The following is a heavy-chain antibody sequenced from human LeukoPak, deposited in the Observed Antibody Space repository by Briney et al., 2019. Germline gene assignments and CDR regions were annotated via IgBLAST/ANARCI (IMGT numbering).Heavy chain of an antibody. CDR2: IYPGDSDT. J-gene: IGHJ6*02. CDR1: GYIYTSYW. Sequence: GESLKISCNSSGYIYTSYWIGWVRQMPGKGLEWMGIIYPGDSDTRYSLSFQGQVTISADKSISTAYLQWSSLKASDTAMYYCARHQLRNTLPDYYYGMDVWGQGTTVTVSS. V-gene: IGHV5-51*01. D-gene: IGHD5-24*01. CDR3: ARHQLRNTLPDYYYGMDV.